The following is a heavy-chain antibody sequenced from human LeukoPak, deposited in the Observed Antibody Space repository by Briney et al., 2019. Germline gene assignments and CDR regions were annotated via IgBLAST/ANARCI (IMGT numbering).Heavy chain of an antibody. D-gene: IGHD6-19*01. CDR2: ISSGSSSQ. J-gene: IGHJ4*02. V-gene: IGHV3-48*01. CDR3: ASTIAVAVTATSPFDY. Sequence: GGSLRLSCAASGFTFSTYSMSWVRLAPGKGLEWVSSISSGSSSQYYADSVKGRFTISRDNAKNSLYLQMNSLGAEDTALYYCASTIAVAVTATSPFDYWGRGTLVTVSS. CDR1: GFTFSTYS.